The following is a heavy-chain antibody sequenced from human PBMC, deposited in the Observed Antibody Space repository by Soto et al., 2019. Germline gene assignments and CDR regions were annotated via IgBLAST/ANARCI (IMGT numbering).Heavy chain of an antibody. CDR1: GGSISSGDYY. CDR2: IYYSGST. CDR3: ARGLAGSSDGGMDV. J-gene: IGHJ6*02. D-gene: IGHD6-25*01. Sequence: SETLSLTCTVSGGSISSGDYYWSWIRQPPGKGLEWIGYIYYSGSTYYNPSLKSRVTISVDTSKNQFSLKLSSVTAADTAVYYCARGLAGSSDGGMDVWGQGTTVTVSS. V-gene: IGHV4-30-4*01.